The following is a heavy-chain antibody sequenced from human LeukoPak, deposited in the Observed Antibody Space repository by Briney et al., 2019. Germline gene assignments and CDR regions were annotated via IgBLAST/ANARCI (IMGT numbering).Heavy chain of an antibody. V-gene: IGHV3-48*03. CDR2: ISSSGSDM. CDR3: ARERPLVGALDL. CDR1: GFSFNGFE. J-gene: IGHJ5*02. D-gene: IGHD2-15*01. Sequence: GGSLRLSCAASGFSFNGFEMNWVRQGPGKGLEWVSLISSSGSDMFYADSVRGRFTISGDNGKNSLFLQLTSLRVEDTGIYYCARERPLVGALDLWGQGTVVTVSS.